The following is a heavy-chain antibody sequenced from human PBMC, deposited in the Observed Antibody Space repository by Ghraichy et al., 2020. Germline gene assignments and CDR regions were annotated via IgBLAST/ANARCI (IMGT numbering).Heavy chain of an antibody. Sequence: SETLSLTCAVYGGSFSGYYWSWIRQPPRKGLEWIGEINHSGSTKYNASLKSRVTISIDTSKNQFSLKLSSATAADTAVYYCASGPPPGTNGAFDIWGQGTMVTVSS. CDR1: GGSFSGYY. CDR3: ASGPPPGTNGAFDI. J-gene: IGHJ3*02. D-gene: IGHD2-8*01. V-gene: IGHV4-34*01. CDR2: INHSGST.